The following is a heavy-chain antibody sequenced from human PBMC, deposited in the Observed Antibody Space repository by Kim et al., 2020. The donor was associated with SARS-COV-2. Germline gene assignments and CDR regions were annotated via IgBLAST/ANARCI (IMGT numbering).Heavy chain of an antibody. J-gene: IGHJ4*02. Sequence: GGSLRLSCAASGFTFDTYAMSWVRQAPGKGLEWVSSVSVIVGKTFYADSVKGRFTTSRDNSKNTVYLQMSRRGGEDTAKYYCAKGGGWQTTASQDYFGFWGQGILVTVSS. CDR2: VSVIVGKT. V-gene: IGHV3-23*01. CDR1: GFTFDTYA. D-gene: IGHD1-26*01. CDR3: AKGGGWQTTASQDYFGF.